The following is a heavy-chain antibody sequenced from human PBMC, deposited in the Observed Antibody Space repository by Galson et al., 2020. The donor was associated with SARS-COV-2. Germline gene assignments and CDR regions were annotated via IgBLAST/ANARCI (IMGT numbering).Heavy chain of an antibody. CDR3: TTSIIVPGSLDY. CDR2: IWSDGNNK. CDR1: GFTFSTHA. J-gene: IGHJ4*02. Sequence: GGSLRLSCAASGFTFSTHAMHWVRQAPGKGLEWVAVIWSDGNNKYYLDSVKGRFTISRDNSKNTVNLQMDSLRAEDTALYSCTTSIIVPGSLDYWGQGTLVSVSS. V-gene: IGHV3-33*01. D-gene: IGHD3-22*01.